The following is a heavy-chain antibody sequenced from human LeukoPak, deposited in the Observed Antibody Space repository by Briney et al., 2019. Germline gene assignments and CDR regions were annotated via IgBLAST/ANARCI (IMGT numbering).Heavy chain of an antibody. J-gene: IGHJ4*02. Sequence: PGGSLRLSCAASQFTFSKYAMTWVRQAPGRGLEWVSAIVGSGWSTYYAASVKGRFTISRDNSKNTLYLQMNSLRAEDTAVYYCAKGRQWELPLDYWGQGTLVTVSS. CDR2: IVGSGWST. D-gene: IGHD1-26*01. V-gene: IGHV3-23*01. CDR3: AKGRQWELPLDY. CDR1: QFTFSKYA.